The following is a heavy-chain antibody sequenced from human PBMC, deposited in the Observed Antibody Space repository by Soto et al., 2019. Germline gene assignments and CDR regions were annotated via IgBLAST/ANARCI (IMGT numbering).Heavy chain of an antibody. CDR3: AREGTVIYGMDV. Sequence: QVQLVESGGGLVKPGGSLRLSCAASGFTFSDYYMSWIRQAPGKGLEWVSYISSSSSYTNYADSVKGRFTNSRDNAKNSLYLQMNSLRAEDTAVYYCAREGTVIYGMDVWGQGTTVTVSS. D-gene: IGHD2-21*01. CDR1: GFTFSDYY. J-gene: IGHJ6*02. CDR2: ISSSSSYT. V-gene: IGHV3-11*06.